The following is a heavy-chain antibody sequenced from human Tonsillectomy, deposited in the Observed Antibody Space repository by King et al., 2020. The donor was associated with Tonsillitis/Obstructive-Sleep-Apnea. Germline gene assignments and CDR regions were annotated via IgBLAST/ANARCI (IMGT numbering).Heavy chain of an antibody. CDR1: GGSFSGYY. CDR2: INHSGST. J-gene: IGHJ4*02. V-gene: IGHV4-34*01. CDR3: ARGDLFDPNNPSYFDY. Sequence: VQLQQWGAGLLKPSETLSLTCAVYGGSFSGYYWSWIRQPPGKGLEWIGEINHSGSTNYNPSLKSRVTISVDTSKNQFSLKRGSVTASATAVYYCARGDLFDPNNPSYFDYWGQGTLVTVSS. D-gene: IGHD3-3*01.